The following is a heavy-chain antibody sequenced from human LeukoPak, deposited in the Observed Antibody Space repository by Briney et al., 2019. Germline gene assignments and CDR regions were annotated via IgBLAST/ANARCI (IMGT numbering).Heavy chain of an antibody. Sequence: SETLSLTCTVSGGSISSYFWSWIRQPPGKGLEWIGYIYYSGSTNYNPSPKSRVTMSVDTSKNQFSLKLSSVTAADTAIYYCARIDRAVAGTIDYWGQGTLVTVSS. V-gene: IGHV4-59*08. CDR3: ARIDRAVAGTIDY. CDR2: IYYSGST. CDR1: GGSISSYF. J-gene: IGHJ4*02. D-gene: IGHD6-19*01.